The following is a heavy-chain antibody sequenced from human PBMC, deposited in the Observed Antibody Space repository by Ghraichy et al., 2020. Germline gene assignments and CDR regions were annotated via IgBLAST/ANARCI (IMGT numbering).Heavy chain of an antibody. CDR1: GFSLSTSGMC. CDR2: IDWDDDK. Sequence: SGPTLVKPTQTLTLTCTFSGFSLSTSGMCVSWIRQPPGKALEWLARIDWDDDKYYSTSLKTRLTISKDTSKNQVVLTMTNMDPVDTATYYCARTYSSSRIKRYYFDYWGQGTLVTVSS. D-gene: IGHD6-6*01. V-gene: IGHV2-70*11. CDR3: ARTYSSSRIKRYYFDY. J-gene: IGHJ4*02.